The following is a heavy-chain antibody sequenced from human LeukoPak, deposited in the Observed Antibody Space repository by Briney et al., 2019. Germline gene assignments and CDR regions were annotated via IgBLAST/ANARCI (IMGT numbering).Heavy chain of an antibody. CDR1: GGSISSYY. V-gene: IGHV4-59*01. Sequence: SETLSLTCTVSGGSISSYYWSWIRQPPGKGLEWIGYIYYSGSTNYNPSLKSRVTISVDTSKNQFSLKLSSVTAADTAVYYCAREGEMATIFDYWGQGTLVTVSS. D-gene: IGHD5-24*01. J-gene: IGHJ4*02. CDR3: AREGEMATIFDY. CDR2: IYYSGST.